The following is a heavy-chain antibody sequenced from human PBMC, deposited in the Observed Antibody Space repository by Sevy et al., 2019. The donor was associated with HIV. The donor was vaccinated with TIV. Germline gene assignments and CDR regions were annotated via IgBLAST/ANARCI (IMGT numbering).Heavy chain of an antibody. D-gene: IGHD1-26*01. CDR3: ERDEGVEATSPYYFDY. V-gene: IGHV3-11*01. CDR1: GFTFSDYY. J-gene: IGHJ4*02. Sequence: GGSLRLSCAASGFTFSDYYMSWIRQAPGKGLEWVSYISSSGSTIYYADSVKGRFTISRDKAKNSLYLQMNSLRAEDKAVYYCERDEGVEATSPYYFDYWGQGTLVTVSS. CDR2: ISSSGSTI.